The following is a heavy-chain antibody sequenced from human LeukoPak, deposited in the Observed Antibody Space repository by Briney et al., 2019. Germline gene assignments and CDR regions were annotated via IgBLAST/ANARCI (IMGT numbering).Heavy chain of an antibody. CDR1: GGSISSSSYY. Sequence: SETLSLTCTVSGGSISSSSYYWSWIRQPPGKGLEWIGYIYYSGSTNYNPSLKSRVTISVDTSKNQFSLKLSSVTAADTAVYYCARDQVGLGRALYYWGQGTLVTVSS. D-gene: IGHD3/OR15-3a*01. CDR2: IYYSGST. J-gene: IGHJ4*02. CDR3: ARDQVGLGRALYY. V-gene: IGHV4-61*01.